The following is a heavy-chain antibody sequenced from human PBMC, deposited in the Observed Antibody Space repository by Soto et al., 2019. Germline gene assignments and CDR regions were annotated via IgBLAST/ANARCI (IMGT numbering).Heavy chain of an antibody. V-gene: IGHV3-9*01. CDR2: ISWNSGSI. D-gene: IGHD2-15*01. Sequence: PGGSLSLSCAASGFTFDDYAMHWVRQAPGKGLEWVSGISWNSGSIGYADSVKGRFTISRDNAKNSLYLQMNSLRAEDTALYYCAKDISSVVAAILKNWGQGTLVTVSS. CDR1: GFTFDDYA. CDR3: AKDISSVVAAILKN. J-gene: IGHJ4*02.